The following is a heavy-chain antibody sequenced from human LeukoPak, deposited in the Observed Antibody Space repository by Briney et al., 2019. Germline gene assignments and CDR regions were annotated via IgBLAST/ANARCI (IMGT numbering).Heavy chain of an antibody. V-gene: IGHV4-30-4*01. J-gene: IGHJ4*02. CDR2: IYYSGST. D-gene: IGHD3-9*01. Sequence: PSQTLSLTCTVSGGSISSGDYYWSWLRQPPGKGLEWIGYIYYSGSTYYNPSLKSRVTISVDASKNQFSLKLSSVTAADTAVYYCARAPRYFDWLLSFDYWGQGTLVTVSS. CDR3: ARAPRYFDWLLSFDY. CDR1: GGSISSGDYY.